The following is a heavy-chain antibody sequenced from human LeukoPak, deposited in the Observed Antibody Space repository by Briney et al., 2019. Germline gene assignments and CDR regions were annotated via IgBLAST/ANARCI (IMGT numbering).Heavy chain of an antibody. D-gene: IGHD2-15*01. J-gene: IGHJ4*02. Sequence: ASVKVSCKASGYTFTDYALHWVRQAPGQSLEWMGWINTNTGNPTYAQGFTGRFVFSLDTSVSTAYLQISSLKAEDTAVYYCARVRNEDVRVIDYWGQGTLVTVSS. CDR2: INTNTGNP. V-gene: IGHV7-4-1*02. CDR1: GYTFTDYA. CDR3: ARVRNEDVRVIDY.